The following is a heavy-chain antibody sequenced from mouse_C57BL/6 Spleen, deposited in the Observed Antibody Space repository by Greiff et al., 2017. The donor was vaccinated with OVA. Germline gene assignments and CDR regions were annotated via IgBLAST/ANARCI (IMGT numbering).Heavy chain of an antibody. J-gene: IGHJ1*03. CDR2: ISYSGST. CDR1: GYSITSDY. V-gene: IGHV3-8*01. Sequence: EVKLMESGPGLAKPSQTLSLTCSVTGYSITSDYWNWIRKFPGNKLEYMGYISYSGSTYYNPSLKSRISITRDTSKNQYYLQLNSVTTEDTATYYCARSAYGSNWYFDVWGTGTTVTVSS. CDR3: ARSAYGSNWYFDV. D-gene: IGHD1-1*01.